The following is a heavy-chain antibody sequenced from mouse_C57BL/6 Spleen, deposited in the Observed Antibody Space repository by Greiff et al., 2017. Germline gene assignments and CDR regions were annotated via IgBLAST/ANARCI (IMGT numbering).Heavy chain of an antibody. CDR3: ARTYSNYVHYYAMDY. D-gene: IGHD2-5*01. Sequence: QVQLQQSGAELVRPGASVKLSCKASGYTFTDYYINWVKQRPGQGLEWIARIYPGSGNTYYNEKFKGKATLTAEKSSSTAYMQLSSLTSEDSAVYFCARTYSNYVHYYAMDYWGQGTSVTVSS. V-gene: IGHV1-76*01. CDR2: IYPGSGNT. CDR1: GYTFTDYY. J-gene: IGHJ4*01.